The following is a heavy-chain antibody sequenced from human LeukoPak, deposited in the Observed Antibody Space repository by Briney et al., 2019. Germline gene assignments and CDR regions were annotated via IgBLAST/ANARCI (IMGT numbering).Heavy chain of an antibody. J-gene: IGHJ4*02. CDR3: AREPRDYDHIKHFDY. CDR2: IYTSGST. D-gene: IGHD3-3*01. Sequence: SETLSLTCTVSGGSISSYYWSWIRQPAGKGLEWIGRIYTSGSTNYNPSLKSRVTMSVDTSKNQFSLKLSSVTAADTAVYYCAREPRDYDHIKHFDYWGQGTLVTVSS. CDR1: GGSISSYY. V-gene: IGHV4-4*07.